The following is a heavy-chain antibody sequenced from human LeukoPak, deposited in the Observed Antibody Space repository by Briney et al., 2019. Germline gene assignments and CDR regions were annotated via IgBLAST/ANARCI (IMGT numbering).Heavy chain of an antibody. CDR1: GFTFSVYY. Sequence: KSGGPVSLLCAASGFTFSVYYMMWTRQATGKALEWLSYINLSATITHYAASLKGRFTIPRDNAKKSLYLEMNNLRAEDTAVYYCATDGAGFDTWGQGVLVTVSS. J-gene: IGHJ5*02. CDR2: INLSATIT. V-gene: IGHV3-11*01. CDR3: ATDGAGFDT.